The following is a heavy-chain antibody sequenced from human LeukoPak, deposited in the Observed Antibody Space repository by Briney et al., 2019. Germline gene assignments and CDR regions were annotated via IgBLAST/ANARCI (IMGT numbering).Heavy chain of an antibody. CDR3: ARGVDQIEY. J-gene: IGHJ4*02. CDR2: INHSGST. Sequence: PSETLSLTCAVYGGSFSGYYWSWIRQPPGKGLEWIGEINHSGSTNYNPSLKSRVTVSVDTSKIQFSLKLSSVTAADTAVYYCARGVDQIEYWGQGTLVTVSS. V-gene: IGHV4-34*01. CDR1: GGSFSGYY. D-gene: IGHD2-2*01.